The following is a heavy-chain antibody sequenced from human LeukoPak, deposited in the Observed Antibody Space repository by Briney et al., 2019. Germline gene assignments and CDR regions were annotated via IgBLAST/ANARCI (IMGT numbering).Heavy chain of an antibody. D-gene: IGHD6-19*01. V-gene: IGHV4-61*02. CDR3: ARKSGWNLDY. CDR1: GGSISSGSYY. CDR2: IYASGST. Sequence: SETLSLTCTVSGGSISSGSYYWSWIRQPAGKGLEWLGRIYASGSTNYNPSLKSRVTISVDKSKNQFSLRLNSVTGADTAVYYCARKSGWNLDYWGQGTLVAVSP. J-gene: IGHJ4*02.